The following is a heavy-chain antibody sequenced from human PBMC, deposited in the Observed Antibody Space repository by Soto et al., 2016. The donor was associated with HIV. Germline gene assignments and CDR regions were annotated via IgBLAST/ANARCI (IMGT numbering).Heavy chain of an antibody. CDR1: GFTLSSYG. D-gene: IGHD3-10*01. CDR2: IWYDGSNK. V-gene: IGHV3-33*01. CDR3: ARGPMVRGFLSIF. J-gene: IGHJ4*02. Sequence: VQLVESGGGVVQPGKSLRLSCAASGFTLSSYGMHWVRQAPGKGLEWVAVIWYDGSNKYYADSVKGRFSISRDNSKNTLYLQMNSLRAEDTAVYYCARGPMVRGFLSIFWGQGTLVTVSS.